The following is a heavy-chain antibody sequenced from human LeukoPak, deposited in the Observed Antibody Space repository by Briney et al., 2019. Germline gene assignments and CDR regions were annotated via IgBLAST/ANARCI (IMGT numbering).Heavy chain of an antibody. D-gene: IGHD3-22*01. CDR3: ARAHYYDSSGLDF. V-gene: IGHV3-23*01. Sequence: PGGSLRLSCAGSGFTFSSYGMSWVRQTPGKGLEWVSAISGSGVSIYYVDSVKGRFTISRDNSKNTLVLQMNSLRAEDTAVYYCARAHYYDSSGLDFWGQGTLVTVSS. CDR1: GFTFSSYG. CDR2: ISGSGVSI. J-gene: IGHJ4*02.